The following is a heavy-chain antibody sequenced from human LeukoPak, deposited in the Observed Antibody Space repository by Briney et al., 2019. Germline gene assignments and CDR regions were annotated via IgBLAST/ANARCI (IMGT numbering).Heavy chain of an antibody. CDR2: IWYDGSSK. D-gene: IGHD3-16*01. V-gene: IGHV3-33*01. J-gene: IGHJ4*02. CDR1: GFTFSSYG. Sequence: GGSLRLSCAASGFTFSSYGMNWVRQAPGKGLEWVAVIWYDGSSKYYADSVKGRFTISRDNAKNSLYLQMNSLRAEDTAVYYCARFGSDSYGYKYYFDYWGQGARVTVSS. CDR3: ARFGSDSYGYKYYFDY.